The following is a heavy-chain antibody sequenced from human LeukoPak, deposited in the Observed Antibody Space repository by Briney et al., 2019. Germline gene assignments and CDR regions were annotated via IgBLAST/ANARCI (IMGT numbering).Heavy chain of an antibody. CDR2: ISAYNGNT. V-gene: IGHV1-18*01. D-gene: IGHD1-26*01. CDR3: ARDPVPEYSGSYYRFSMKDY. CDR1: GYTFSSYG. J-gene: IGHJ4*02. Sequence: GASVKVSCKASGYTFSSYGISWVRQAPGQGLEWMGWISAYNGNTNYAQKLQGRVTMTTDTSTSTAYMELRSLRSDDTAVYYCARDPVPEYSGSYYRFSMKDYWGQGTLVTVSS.